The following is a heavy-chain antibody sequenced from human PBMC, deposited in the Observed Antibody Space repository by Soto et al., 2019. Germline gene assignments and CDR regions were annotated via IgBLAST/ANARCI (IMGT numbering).Heavy chain of an antibody. Sequence: SETLSLTCTVSGGSISSGDYYWSWIRQPPGKGLEWIGYIYYSGSTYYNPSLKSRVTISVDTSKNQFSLKLSSVTAADTAVYYCAREVGYCSGGSCSYYYYGMDVWGQGTKVTVYS. CDR3: AREVGYCSGGSCSYYYYGMDV. CDR1: GGSISSGDYY. CDR2: IYYSGST. V-gene: IGHV4-30-4*01. J-gene: IGHJ6*02. D-gene: IGHD2-15*01.